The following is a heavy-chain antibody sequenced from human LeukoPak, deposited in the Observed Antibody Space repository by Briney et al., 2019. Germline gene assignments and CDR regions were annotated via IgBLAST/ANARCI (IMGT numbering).Heavy chain of an antibody. CDR3: ARGSMVRGVPTGWFDP. CDR1: GDSISSSSYY. CDR2: ISYSGST. V-gene: IGHV4-39*07. D-gene: IGHD3-10*01. Sequence: SETLSLTCTVSGDSISSSSYYWGWIRQPPGKGLEWIGSISYSGSTNYNPSLKSRVTISVDTSKNQFSLKLSSVTAADTAVYYCARGSMVRGVPTGWFDPWGQGTLVTVSS. J-gene: IGHJ5*02.